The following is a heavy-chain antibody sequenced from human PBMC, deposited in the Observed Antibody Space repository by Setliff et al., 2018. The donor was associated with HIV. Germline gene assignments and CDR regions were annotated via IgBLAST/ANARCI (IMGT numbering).Heavy chain of an antibody. CDR1: GASVNSNNYY. CDR3: ARLSLSLVRGIINSGDRFFDY. V-gene: IGHV4-39*01. Sequence: PSETLSLTCTVSGASVNSNNYYWGWIRQPPGKGLEWIASIYYSGTTYYNPSLKSRVTISVDTSKNQFSLKLSSVTAADTAVYYCARLSLSLVRGIINSGDRFFDYWGQGSLVTAPQ. D-gene: IGHD3-10*01. CDR2: IYYSGTT. J-gene: IGHJ4*02.